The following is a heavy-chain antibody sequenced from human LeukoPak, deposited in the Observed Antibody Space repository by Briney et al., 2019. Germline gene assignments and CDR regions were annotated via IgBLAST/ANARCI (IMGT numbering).Heavy chain of an antibody. J-gene: IGHJ4*02. CDR1: GGSISSSSYY. CDR3: ARLSSVLWFGELLLPHPNSNYFDY. V-gene: IGHV4-39*01. CDR2: IYYSGST. D-gene: IGHD3-10*01. Sequence: SETLSLTCTVSGGSISSSSYYWGWIRQPPGKGLEWIGSIYYSGSTYYNPSLKSRVTISVDTSKNQFSLKLSSVTAADTAVYYCARLSSVLWFGELLLPHPNSNYFDYWGQGTLVTVSS.